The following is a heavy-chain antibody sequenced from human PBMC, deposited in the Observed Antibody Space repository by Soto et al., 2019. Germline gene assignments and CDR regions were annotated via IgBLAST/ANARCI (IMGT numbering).Heavy chain of an antibody. CDR2: ISYDGSNK. V-gene: IGHV3-30*18. CDR3: AKDLSSSSWYSNPFDY. Sequence: QVQLVESGGGVVQPGRSLRLSCAASGFTFSSYGMHWVRQAPGKGLEWVAVISYDGSNKYYADSVKGRFTISRDNSKNTLYLQMNSLRAEDTAVYYCAKDLSSSSWYSNPFDYWGQGTLVTVSS. CDR1: GFTFSSYG. J-gene: IGHJ4*02. D-gene: IGHD6-13*01.